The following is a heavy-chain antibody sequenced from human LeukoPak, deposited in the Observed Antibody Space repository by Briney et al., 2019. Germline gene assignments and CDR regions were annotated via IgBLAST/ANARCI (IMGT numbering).Heavy chain of an antibody. D-gene: IGHD3-22*01. J-gene: IGHJ4*02. CDR2: ISGSGGST. V-gene: IGHV3-23*01. Sequence: AGGSLRLSCAASGFTFSSYAMSWVRQAPGKGLEWASAISGSGGSTYYADSVKGRFTISRDNSKNTLYLQMNSLRAEDTAVYYCAKGHSSGYYSPTYTYFDYWGQGTLVTVSS. CDR1: GFTFSSYA. CDR3: AKGHSSGYYSPTYTYFDY.